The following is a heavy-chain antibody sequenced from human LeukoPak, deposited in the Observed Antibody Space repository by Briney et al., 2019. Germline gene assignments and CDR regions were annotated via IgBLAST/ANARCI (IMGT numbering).Heavy chain of an antibody. Sequence: GGSLRLSCAASGFTFSSYEMNWVRQAPGKGLEWVSYISSSGSTIYYADPVKGRFTISRDNAKNSLYLQMNSLRAEDTAVYYCARYCSGGSCHDAFDIWGQGTMVTVSS. CDR1: GFTFSSYE. CDR3: ARYCSGGSCHDAFDI. J-gene: IGHJ3*02. D-gene: IGHD2-15*01. V-gene: IGHV3-48*03. CDR2: ISSSGSTI.